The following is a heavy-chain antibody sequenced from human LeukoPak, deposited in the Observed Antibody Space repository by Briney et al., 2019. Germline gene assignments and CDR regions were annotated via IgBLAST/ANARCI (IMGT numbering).Heavy chain of an antibody. V-gene: IGHV1-18*01. CDR1: GYTFTSYG. J-gene: IGHJ6*02. Sequence: ASVKVSCKASGYTFTSYGISWVRQAPGQGLEWMGWISAYNGNTNYAQKLQGRVTMTTDTSTSTAYMELRSLGSDDTAVYYCARDRRYSSSSNSYYYYGMDVWGQGTTVTVSS. CDR3: ARDRRYSSSSNSYYYYGMDV. D-gene: IGHD6-6*01. CDR2: ISAYNGNT.